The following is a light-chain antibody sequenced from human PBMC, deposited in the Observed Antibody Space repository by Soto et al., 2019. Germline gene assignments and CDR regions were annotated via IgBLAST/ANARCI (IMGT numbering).Light chain of an antibody. V-gene: IGKV1-5*03. CDR1: QSIYSW. J-gene: IGKJ1*01. CDR3: QQYNSFPWT. Sequence: DIQMTQSPSTLSASVGDRVTITCRASQSIYSWLAWNQQKPGKAPKLLLYKASSLESGVPSRFSGSGSGTEFTLTISSLQPDDFATYYCQQYNSFPWTFGQGTMLEIK. CDR2: KAS.